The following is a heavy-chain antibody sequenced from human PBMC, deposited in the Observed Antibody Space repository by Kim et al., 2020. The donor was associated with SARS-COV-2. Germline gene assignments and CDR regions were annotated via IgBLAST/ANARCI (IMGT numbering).Heavy chain of an antibody. CDR1: GYSFTSYW. D-gene: IGHD3-22*01. V-gene: IGHV5-51*01. CDR3: ARGPVLYYDSSGYYYDGNWFDP. CDR2: IYPGDSDT. Sequence: GESLKISCKGSGYSFTSYWIGWVRQMPGKGLEWMGIIYPGDSDTRYSPSFQGQVTISADKSISTAYLQWSSLKASDTAMYYCARGPVLYYDSSGYYYDGNWFDPWGQGTLVTVSS. J-gene: IGHJ5*02.